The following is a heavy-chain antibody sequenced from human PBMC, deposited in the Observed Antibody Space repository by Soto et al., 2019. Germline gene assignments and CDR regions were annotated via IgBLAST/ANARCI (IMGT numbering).Heavy chain of an antibody. V-gene: IGHV4-59*08. J-gene: IGHJ4*02. CDR3: ARRYGDYFDF. D-gene: IGHD4-17*01. CDR2: IYYSGGT. CDR1: GCPISSYY. Sequence: SETLSLTSTVSGCPISSYYWSWIRQPPGKGLEWIGYIYYSGGTNYNPSLKSRVTISVATSKNQFSLKLSSVTAADTAVYYCARRYGDYFDFWGQGTLVTVS.